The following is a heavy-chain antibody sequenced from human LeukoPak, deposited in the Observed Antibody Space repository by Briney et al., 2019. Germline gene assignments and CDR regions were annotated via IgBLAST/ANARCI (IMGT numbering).Heavy chain of an antibody. J-gene: IGHJ4*02. D-gene: IGHD6-19*01. V-gene: IGHV3-21*01. CDR2: ISSSSSYI. Sequence: PGGSLRLSCTASGFTFRNAWMNWVRQAPGKGLEWVSSISSSSSYIYYADSVKGRFTISRDNAKNSLYLQMNSLRAEDTAVYYCARGNRLAVAGRGKDYWGQGTLVTVSS. CDR3: ARGNRLAVAGRGKDY. CDR1: GFTFRNAW.